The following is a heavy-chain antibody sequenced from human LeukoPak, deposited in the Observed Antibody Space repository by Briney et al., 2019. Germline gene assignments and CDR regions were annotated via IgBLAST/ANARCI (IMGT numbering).Heavy chain of an antibody. D-gene: IGHD6-19*01. J-gene: IGHJ4*02. CDR2: IWYDGSNK. Sequence: PGGPLRLSCAASGFTFSSYGMHWVRQAPGKGLEWVAVIWYDGSNKYYADSVKGRFTISRDNSKNTLYLQMNSLRAEDTAVYYCARDNGGLSIAVAGPFDYWGQGTLVTVSS. CDR3: ARDNGGLSIAVAGPFDY. V-gene: IGHV3-33*01. CDR1: GFTFSSYG.